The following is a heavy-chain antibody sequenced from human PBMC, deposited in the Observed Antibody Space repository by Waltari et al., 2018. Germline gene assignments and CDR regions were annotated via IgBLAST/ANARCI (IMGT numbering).Heavy chain of an antibody. CDR2: ISYNARNI. J-gene: IGHJ6*02. D-gene: IGHD2-2*01. V-gene: IGHV3-30*04. CDR3: ARDYCDRTNCHGMDV. CDR1: EFTFSSYA. Sequence: QVQLVESGGGVVQPGRSLRLSCAASEFTFSSYAMHWVRQAPGKGLQWVAVISYNARNIYYVDSVKGRFTISRDNSKKTLFLQMNSLRDEDTAIYDCARDYCDRTNCHGMDVWGQGTAVTVSS.